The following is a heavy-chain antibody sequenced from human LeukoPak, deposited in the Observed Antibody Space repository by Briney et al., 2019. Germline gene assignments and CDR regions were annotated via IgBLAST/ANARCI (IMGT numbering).Heavy chain of an antibody. CDR1: GGSISSYY. CDR2: IYYSGST. J-gene: IGHJ6*02. CDR3: ARDRTTHYYYGMDV. Sequence: SETLSLTCTVSGGSISSYYWSWIRQPPGKGLEWIGYIYYSGSTNYNPPLKSRVTISVDTSKNQFSLKLSSVTAADTAVYYCARDRTTHYYYGMDVWGQGTTVTVSS. D-gene: IGHD1-14*01. V-gene: IGHV4-59*01.